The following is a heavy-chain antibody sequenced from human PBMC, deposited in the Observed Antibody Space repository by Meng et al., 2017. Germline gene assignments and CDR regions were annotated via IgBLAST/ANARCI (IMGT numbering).Heavy chain of an antibody. V-gene: IGHV4-34*01. J-gene: IGHJ3*02. CDR3: ARGRGYSYGYRGGAFDI. CDR2: INHSGST. D-gene: IGHD5-18*01. Sequence: QVPLQQWGAVPLKPSGTLSLTGAVYGGSFSGYYWSWIRQPPGKGLEWIGEINHSGSTNYNPSLKSRVTISVDTSKNQFSLKLSSVTAADTAVYYCARGRGYSYGYRGGAFDIWGQGTMVTVSS. CDR1: GGSFSGYY.